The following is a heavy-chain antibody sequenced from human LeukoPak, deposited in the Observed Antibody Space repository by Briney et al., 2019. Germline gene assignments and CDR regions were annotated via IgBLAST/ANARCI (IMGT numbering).Heavy chain of an antibody. CDR2: ISAYNGNT. CDR3: AKDVEWEPQDWFDP. V-gene: IGHV1-18*01. J-gene: IGHJ5*02. D-gene: IGHD1-26*01. Sequence: ASVKVSCKASGYTFTSYGISWVRQAPGQGLEWMGWISAYNGNTNYAQKLQGRVTMTTDTSTSTAYMELRSLRSDDTAVYYCAKDVEWEPQDWFDPWGQGTLVTVSS. CDR1: GYTFTSYG.